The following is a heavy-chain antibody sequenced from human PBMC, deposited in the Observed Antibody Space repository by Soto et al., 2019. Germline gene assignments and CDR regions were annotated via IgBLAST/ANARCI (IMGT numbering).Heavy chain of an antibody. CDR2: IYYRGNT. CDR3: ARHSKKTGDFDYYYGMDV. J-gene: IGHJ6*02. D-gene: IGHD7-27*01. V-gene: IGHV4-59*08. CDR1: GGSISSYY. Sequence: SETLSLTCTVSGGSISSYYWNWIRQPPGKGLEWIANIYYRGNTNYNPSLESRVTISVDTSKNQFSLKLNSMTAADTAVYYCARHSKKTGDFDYYYGMDVWGQGTTVTVSS.